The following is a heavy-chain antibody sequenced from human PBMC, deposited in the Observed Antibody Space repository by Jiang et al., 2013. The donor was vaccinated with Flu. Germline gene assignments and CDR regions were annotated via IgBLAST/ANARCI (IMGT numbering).Heavy chain of an antibody. V-gene: IGHV6-1*01. Sequence: GPGLVKPSQTLSLTCAISGDSVSSNSAAWNWIRQSPSRGLEWLGRTYYRSKWYNDYAVSVKSRITINPDTSKNQFSLQLNSVTPEDTAVYYCARIKRITIFGVVIRPYYYYGMDVWGQGTTVTVSS. D-gene: IGHD3-3*01. J-gene: IGHJ6*02. CDR1: GDSVSSNSAA. CDR2: TYYRSKWYN. CDR3: ARIKRITIFGVVIRPYYYYGMDV.